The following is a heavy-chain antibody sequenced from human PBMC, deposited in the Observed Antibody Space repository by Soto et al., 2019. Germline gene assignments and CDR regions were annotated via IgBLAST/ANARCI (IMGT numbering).Heavy chain of an antibody. CDR1: GYTFTSYA. CDR2: INAGNGNT. Sequence: GASVKVSCKASGYTFTSYAMHWVRQAPGQRLEWMGWINAGNGNTKYSQKFQGRVTITRDTSASTAYMELSSLRSEDTAVYYCARDQQKRNRYSYAPYYYYYGMDVWGQGTTVTVSS. J-gene: IGHJ6*02. V-gene: IGHV1-3*01. CDR3: ARDQQKRNRYSYAPYYYYYGMDV. D-gene: IGHD5-18*01.